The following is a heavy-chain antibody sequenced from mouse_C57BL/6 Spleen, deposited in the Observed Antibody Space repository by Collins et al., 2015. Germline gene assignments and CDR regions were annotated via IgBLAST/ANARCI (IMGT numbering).Heavy chain of an antibody. J-gene: IGHJ4*01. D-gene: IGHD2-1*01. Sequence: QVQLQQPGAELVKPGASVKVSCKASGYTFTSYWMHWVKQRPGQGLEWIGRIHPSDSDTNYNQKFKGKATLTVDKSSSTAYMQLSSLTSEDSAVYYRAKGGNYAYYYAMDYWGQGTSVTVSS. CDR3: AKGGNYAYYYAMDY. V-gene: IGHV1-74*01. CDR2: IHPSDSDT. CDR1: GYTFTSYW.